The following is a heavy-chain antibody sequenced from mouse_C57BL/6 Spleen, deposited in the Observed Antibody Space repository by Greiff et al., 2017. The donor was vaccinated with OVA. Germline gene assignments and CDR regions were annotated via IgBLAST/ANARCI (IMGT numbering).Heavy chain of an antibody. CDR3: TSLETAQATSFDY. J-gene: IGHJ2*01. V-gene: IGHV1-5*01. CDR1: GYTFTSYW. Sequence: EVQLQQSGTVLARPGASVKMSCKTSGYTFTSYWMHWVKQRPGQGLEWIGAIYPGNSDTSYNQKFKGKAKLTAVTSASTAYMELSSLTNEDSAVYYCTSLETAQATSFDYWGQGTTLTVSS. CDR2: IYPGNSDT. D-gene: IGHD3-2*02.